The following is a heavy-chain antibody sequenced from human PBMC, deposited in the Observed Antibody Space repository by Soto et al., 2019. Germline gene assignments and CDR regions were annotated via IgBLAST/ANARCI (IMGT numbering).Heavy chain of an antibody. CDR3: ARDFTVLTGYPVGFDI. D-gene: IGHD3-9*01. CDR2: ISSSSSYI. V-gene: IGHV3-21*01. CDR1: GFTFSSYS. Sequence: VGSLRLSCAASGFTFSSYSMNWVRQAPGKGLEWVSSISSSSSYIYYADSVKGRFTISRDNAKNSLYLQMNSLRAEDTAVYYCARDFTVLTGYPVGFDIWGQGTMVTVSS. J-gene: IGHJ3*02.